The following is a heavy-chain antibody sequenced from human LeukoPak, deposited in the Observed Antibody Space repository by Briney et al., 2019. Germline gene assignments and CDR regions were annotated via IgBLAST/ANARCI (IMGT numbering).Heavy chain of an antibody. CDR2: ISWNSGSI. CDR3: AKALRELPRKDAFDI. Sequence: PGGSLRLSCAASGFTFDDYAMHWVRQAPGKGLEWVSGISWNSGSIGYADSVKGRFTISRDNAKNSLYLQMNSLRAEDTALYYCAKALRELPRKDAFDIWGQGTMVTVSS. CDR1: GFTFDDYA. J-gene: IGHJ3*02. V-gene: IGHV3-9*01. D-gene: IGHD1-26*01.